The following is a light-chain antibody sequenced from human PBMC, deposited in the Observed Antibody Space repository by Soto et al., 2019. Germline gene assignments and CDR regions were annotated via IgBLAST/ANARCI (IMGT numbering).Light chain of an antibody. Sequence: EIMMTQSPATLSVSPGESATLSCRASQAISTNLAWYQQKPGQAPRLLIYYASIRATGIPVRFSGSGSGTEFTLTISSLQSEDFAVYYCQQCENWPRTFGQGTKVEIK. V-gene: IGKV3-15*01. CDR1: QAISTN. J-gene: IGKJ1*01. CDR2: YAS. CDR3: QQCENWPRT.